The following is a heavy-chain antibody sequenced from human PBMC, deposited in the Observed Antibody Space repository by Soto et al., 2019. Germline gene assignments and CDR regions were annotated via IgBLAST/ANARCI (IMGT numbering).Heavy chain of an antibody. CDR2: IKQDGSEK. J-gene: IGHJ4*02. CDR1: GFTFSSYW. D-gene: IGHD3-3*01. Sequence: EVQLVESGGGLVQPGGSLRLSCAASGFTFSSYWMSWVRQAPGKGLEWVANIKQDGSEKYYVDSVKGRFTISRDNAKNSLYLQMNSLRAEDTAVYYCARGGEAYDFWSGYLIASFDYWGQGTLVTVSS. CDR3: ARGGEAYDFWSGYLIASFDY. V-gene: IGHV3-7*01.